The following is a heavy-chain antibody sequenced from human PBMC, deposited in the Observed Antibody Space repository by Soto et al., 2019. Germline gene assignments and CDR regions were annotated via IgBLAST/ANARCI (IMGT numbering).Heavy chain of an antibody. D-gene: IGHD3-22*01. Sequence: SETLSLTCTVSGGSINSSIFYGGWIRQPPGKGLEWIGSIFYSGSTYYNPSLKSRVTISVDTSKNQFSLKLYSVTAADTAVYYCASTRMIVAYFDYWGQGILVTVSS. CDR1: GGSINSSIFY. V-gene: IGHV4-39*01. CDR3: ASTRMIVAYFDY. CDR2: IFYSGST. J-gene: IGHJ4*02.